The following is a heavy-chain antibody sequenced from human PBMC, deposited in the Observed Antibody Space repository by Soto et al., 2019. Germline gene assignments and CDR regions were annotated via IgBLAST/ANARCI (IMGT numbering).Heavy chain of an antibody. CDR3: ARVHYRLVIDY. D-gene: IGHD3-9*01. V-gene: IGHV4-4*02. CDR2: IYHSGST. Sequence: SETLSLTCAVSGGSISSSNWWSCVRQPPGKGQEWIGEIYHSGSTNYNPSLKSRVTISVDKSKNQFSLKLSSVTAADTAVYYCARVHYRLVIDYWGQGTLVTVSS. CDR1: GGSISSSNW. J-gene: IGHJ4*02.